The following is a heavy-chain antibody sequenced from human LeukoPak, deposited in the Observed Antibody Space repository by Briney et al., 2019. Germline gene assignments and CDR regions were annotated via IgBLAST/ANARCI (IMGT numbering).Heavy chain of an antibody. D-gene: IGHD6-13*01. CDR1: GGSISSSSYY. J-gene: IGHJ4*02. CDR3: ARVDSSSWYYLDY. V-gene: IGHV4-39*01. Sequence: SETLSLTCTVSGGSISSSSYYWGWIRQPPGQGLEWIGSIYYSGSTYYNPSLKSRVTISVDTSKNQFSLKLSSVTAADTAVYYCARVDSSSWYYLDYWGQGTLVTVSS. CDR2: IYYSGST.